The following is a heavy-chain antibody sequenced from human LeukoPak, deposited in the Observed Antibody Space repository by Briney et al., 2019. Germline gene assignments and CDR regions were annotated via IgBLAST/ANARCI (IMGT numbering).Heavy chain of an antibody. J-gene: IGHJ4*02. CDR3: ARLQRLTLEFDY. V-gene: IGHV4-59*08. Sequence: SETLSLTCTVSGGSISSYYWSWIRQPPGKGLEWIGYIYYSGSTNYNPSLKSRVTISVDTSKNQFSLKLSSVTAADTAVYYCARLQRLTLEFDYWGQGTLVTVSS. D-gene: IGHD1-1*01. CDR2: IYYSGST. CDR1: GGSISSYY.